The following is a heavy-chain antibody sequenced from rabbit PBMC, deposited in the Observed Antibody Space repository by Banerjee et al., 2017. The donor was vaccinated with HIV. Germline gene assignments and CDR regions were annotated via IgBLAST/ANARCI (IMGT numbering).Heavy chain of an antibody. V-gene: IGHV1S45*01. Sequence: QEQLVESGGGLVQPEGSLTLTCTASGFSFSSGYDMCWVRQAPGKGLEWIGCIDVGSSASTYYAGWAKGRFTTSKTSSTTVTLQMTSLTAADTATYFCARRESGYGGHGFGDLWGQGTLVTVS. CDR1: GFSFSSGYD. D-gene: IGHD3-1*01. J-gene: IGHJ4*01. CDR2: IDVGSSAST. CDR3: ARRESGYGGHGFGDL.